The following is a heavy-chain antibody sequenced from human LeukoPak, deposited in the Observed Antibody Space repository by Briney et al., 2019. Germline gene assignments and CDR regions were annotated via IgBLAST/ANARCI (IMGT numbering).Heavy chain of an antibody. Sequence: PSETLSLTCTVSGYSISSGYYWGWIRQPPGKGLEWIGSIYHSGSTYYNPSLKSRVTISVDTSKNQFSLKLSSVTAADTAIYYCARVHVNSGYYFGDAFDIWGQGIMVTVSS. V-gene: IGHV4-38-2*02. J-gene: IGHJ3*02. D-gene: IGHD3-22*01. CDR3: ARVHVNSGYYFGDAFDI. CDR1: GYSISSGYY. CDR2: IYHSGST.